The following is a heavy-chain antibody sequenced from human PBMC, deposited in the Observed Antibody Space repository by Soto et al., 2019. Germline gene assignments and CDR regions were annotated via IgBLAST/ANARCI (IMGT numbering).Heavy chain of an antibody. Sequence: QVQLVQSGAEVKKPGSSVKVSCKASGGTFSSYAVSWVRQAPGQGLEWMGGIIPIFGTANYAQKFQGRVTITADESTSTAYMELSSLRSEDTAVYYCARLRTSTGSYYPYYFDYWGQGTLVTVSS. J-gene: IGHJ4*02. D-gene: IGHD1-26*01. CDR2: IIPIFGTA. CDR1: GGTFSSYA. CDR3: ARLRTSTGSYYPYYFDY. V-gene: IGHV1-69*01.